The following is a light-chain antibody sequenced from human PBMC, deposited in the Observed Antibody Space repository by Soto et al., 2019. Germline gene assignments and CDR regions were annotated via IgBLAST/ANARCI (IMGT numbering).Light chain of an antibody. CDR2: AVS. V-gene: IGKV1-39*01. J-gene: IGKJ1*01. Sequence: DIQMTQSPSSLSASVGDRVTITCRASQSIYNNLNWYQQKPGRAPRLLIYAVSSFQSGGPSRFSGSGSGTDFTLTISSLQPEDFATYYCQQSYSTPRTFGQGTKVEIK. CDR1: QSIYNN. CDR3: QQSYSTPRT.